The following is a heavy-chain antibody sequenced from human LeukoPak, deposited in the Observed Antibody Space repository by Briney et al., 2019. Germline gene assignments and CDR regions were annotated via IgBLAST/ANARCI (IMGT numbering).Heavy chain of an antibody. Sequence: SETLSLTCTVLSGGSISSYYWSWLRQSPGTGLEWIGYIYYSGSTNYNPSLKSRVTISVDTSKNQFSLRLSSVTAADTAVYYCARSPIQFGRLWYFDLWGRGTLVTVSS. CDR3: ARSPIQFGRLWYFDL. D-gene: IGHD5-24*01. J-gene: IGHJ2*01. CDR2: IYYSGST. CDR1: GGSISSYY. V-gene: IGHV4-59*01.